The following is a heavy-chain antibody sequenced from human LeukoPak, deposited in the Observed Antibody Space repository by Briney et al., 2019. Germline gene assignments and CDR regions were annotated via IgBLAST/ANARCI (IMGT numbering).Heavy chain of an antibody. V-gene: IGHV3-7*03. D-gene: IGHD2-15*01. Sequence: GGSLRLSCAASGFSFSGDWMTWVRQVPGKGPEWVANIKQDGSEKYYVDSVKGRFTISRDNAKNSLYLQMNSLRAEDTAVYYCARARASGRSGFDYWGQGTLVTVSS. CDR1: GFSFSGDW. CDR2: IKQDGSEK. J-gene: IGHJ4*02. CDR3: ARARASGRSGFDY.